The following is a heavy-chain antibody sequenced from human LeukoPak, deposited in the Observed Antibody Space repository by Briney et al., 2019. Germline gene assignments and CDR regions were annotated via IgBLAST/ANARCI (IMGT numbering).Heavy chain of an antibody. CDR2: IYPDDSDT. D-gene: IGHD2-8*01. CDR3: ARHGHCTNGVCYSNYYYYMDV. Sequence: GESLKISCKGSGYSFTSYWIGWVRQMPGKGLEWMGIIYPDDSDTRYSPSFEGQVIISVDKSISTAYLQWSSLKASDTATYYCARHGHCTNGVCYSNYYYYMDVWGKGPTVTVPS. J-gene: IGHJ6*03. V-gene: IGHV5-51*01. CDR1: GYSFTSYW.